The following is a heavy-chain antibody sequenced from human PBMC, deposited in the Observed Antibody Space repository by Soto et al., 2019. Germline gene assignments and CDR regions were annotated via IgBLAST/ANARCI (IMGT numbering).Heavy chain of an antibody. CDR2: IIPIFGTA. J-gene: IGHJ4*02. CDR3: ARATHPYDILTGYQFDY. D-gene: IGHD3-9*01. V-gene: IGHV1-69*13. Sequence: SVKVSCKASGGTFSSYAISWVRQAPGQGLEWIGGIIPIFGTANYAQKFQGRVTITADESTSTAYMELSSLRSEDTAVYYCARATHPYDILTGYQFDYWGQGTLVTVSS. CDR1: GGTFSSYA.